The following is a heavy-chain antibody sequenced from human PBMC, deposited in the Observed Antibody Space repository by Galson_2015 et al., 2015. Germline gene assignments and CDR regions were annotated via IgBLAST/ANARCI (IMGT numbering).Heavy chain of an antibody. Sequence: SLRLSCAASGFTFSDRYMDWVRQAPGKGLEWVGSIRNKADSYTPDYAASVKGRFTISRDDSKNTLYLQMNSLKTEDTAVYYCTTEGYYGSGGYGRHQIYCDYGMDGRAQGPRSPSP. CDR2: IRNKADSYTP. CDR1: GFTFSDRY. V-gene: IGHV3-72*01. J-gene: IGHJ6*02. D-gene: IGHD3-10*01. CDR3: TTEGYYGSGGYGRHQIYCDYGMDG.